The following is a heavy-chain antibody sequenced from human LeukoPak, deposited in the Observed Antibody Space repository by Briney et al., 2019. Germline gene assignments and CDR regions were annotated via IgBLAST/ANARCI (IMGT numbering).Heavy chain of an antibody. CDR3: ARDSRLHHDAFDI. Sequence: SETLSLTCTVSGGSISSYYWSWIRQPPGKGLEWIGYIYYSGSTNYNPSLKSRVTISVDTSKNQFPLKLSSVTAADTAVYYCARDSRLHHDAFDIWGQGTMVTVSS. CDR1: GGSISSYY. CDR2: IYYSGST. V-gene: IGHV4-59*01. J-gene: IGHJ3*02.